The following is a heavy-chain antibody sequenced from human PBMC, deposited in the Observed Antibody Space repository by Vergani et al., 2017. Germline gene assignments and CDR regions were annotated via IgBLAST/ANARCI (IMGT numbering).Heavy chain of an antibody. CDR3: ATKSCGTPGCQRGYFRE. CDR2: ISEDGTQK. CDR1: GFTSSYYG. Sequence: QVHLVESGRGVVQPGRSLRLSCVVSGFTSSYYGVHWVRQAPGKGLEWVAVISEDGTQKYYADSVKARFTISRDNSKSTLDLQTNSLITEDTAVYYCATKSCGTPGCQRGYFREWGQGTLVTVSS. D-gene: IGHD1-1*01. J-gene: IGHJ1*01. V-gene: IGHV3-30*03.